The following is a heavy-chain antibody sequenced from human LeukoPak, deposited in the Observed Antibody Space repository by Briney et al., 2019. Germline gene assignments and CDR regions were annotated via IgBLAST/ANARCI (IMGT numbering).Heavy chain of an antibody. CDR3: ARDFSWGVDS. Sequence: ASVKVSCKTSAYSFTDYFFHWIRQAPGQGLEWMGWINANSGDTNYAQQFQGRLTMTRDRSISTVYMELSRLRTDDTAVYYCARDFSWGVDSWGQGTLVTVSS. D-gene: IGHD3-10*01. V-gene: IGHV1-2*02. CDR2: INANSGDT. J-gene: IGHJ4*02. CDR1: AYSFTDYF.